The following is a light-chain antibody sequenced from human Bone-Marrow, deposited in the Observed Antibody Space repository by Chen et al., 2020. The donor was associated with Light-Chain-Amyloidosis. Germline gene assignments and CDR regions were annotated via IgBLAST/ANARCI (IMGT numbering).Light chain of an antibody. CDR2: GSS. CDR1: QTISSNY. Sequence: EILWTQPPDTRSLSPGEGANLACRASQTISSNYLTWYRQKFGQAPRLLIYGSSSRATGIPDRFTGSGYGTDFTLTINRLEPEDFAMYYCQQYGTSPLTFGGGTKVEI. CDR3: QQYGTSPLT. J-gene: IGKJ4*01. V-gene: IGKV3-20*01.